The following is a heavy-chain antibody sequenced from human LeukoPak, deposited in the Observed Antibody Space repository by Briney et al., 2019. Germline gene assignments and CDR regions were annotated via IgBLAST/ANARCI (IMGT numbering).Heavy chain of an antibody. D-gene: IGHD4-11*01. CDR1: GYTFTSYG. J-gene: IGHJ5*02. CDR2: ISAYNGNT. V-gene: IGHV1-18*01. Sequence: ASVKVSCKASGYTFTSYGISWVRQAPGQGLEWMGWISAYNGNTNYAQKLQGRVTMTTDTSTSTAYMELRSLRSDDTAVYYCARTQSGYSKLYSWFDPWGQGTLVTVSS. CDR3: ARTQSGYSKLYSWFDP.